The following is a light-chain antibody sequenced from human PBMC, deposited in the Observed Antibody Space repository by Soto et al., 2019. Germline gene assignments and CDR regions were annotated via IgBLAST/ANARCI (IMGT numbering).Light chain of an antibody. CDR2: AAV. V-gene: IGKV1-39*01. Sequence: DIQMTQSPFSLSASVGDSVTITCRASQSISSYLNWYQQKPGKPPKLLIYAAVSLQSGIPSRFSAYGSGTGFTLTISSLQPEDFATYYCQQTYSSPQWTXGQGTKVDIK. CDR1: QSISSY. CDR3: QQTYSSPQWT. J-gene: IGKJ1*01.